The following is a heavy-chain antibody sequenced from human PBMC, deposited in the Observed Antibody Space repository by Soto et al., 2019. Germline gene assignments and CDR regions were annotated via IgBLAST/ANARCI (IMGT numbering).Heavy chain of an antibody. V-gene: IGHV1-8*01. CDR1: GYTFTSYD. CDR2: MNPNSGNT. Sequence: ASGYTFTSYDINWVRQATGQGLEWMGWMNPNSGNTGYAQKFQGRVTMTRNTSISTAYMELSSLRSEDTAVYYCARGRTIFGVVITRRYYYYGMDVWGQGTTVTVSS. D-gene: IGHD3-3*01. J-gene: IGHJ6*02. CDR3: ARGRTIFGVVITRRYYYYGMDV.